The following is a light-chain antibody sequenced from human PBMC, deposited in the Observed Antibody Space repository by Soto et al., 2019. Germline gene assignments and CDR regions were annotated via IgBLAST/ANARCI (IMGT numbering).Light chain of an antibody. J-gene: IGKJ3*01. V-gene: IGKV1-39*01. CDR2: ATS. Sequence: DIQMTQSPSSLSASVGDRVTITCRASQSINSHLNWYQQKPGKAPKLLIYATSTLQSGVPSRFSGSGSGTDFTLTISSLQPEDFATYYCQQSFSTPFTFGPGTKMDIK. CDR3: QQSFSTPFT. CDR1: QSINSH.